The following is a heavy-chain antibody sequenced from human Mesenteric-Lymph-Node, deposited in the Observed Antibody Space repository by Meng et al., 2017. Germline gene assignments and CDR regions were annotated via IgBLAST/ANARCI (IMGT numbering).Heavy chain of an antibody. V-gene: IGHV4-38-2*02. CDR2: IHHSGST. J-gene: IGHJ4*02. D-gene: IGHD1-7*01. Sequence: SETLSLTCTVSDYSISSGYYCGWIRQSPGRGLEWIASIHHSGSTHYNPSLQRRVTISVDTSKNQISLTLSSLTSADTAVYHCAASFNWNYEGLYFEFWGQGTLVTVSS. CDR1: DYSISSGYY. CDR3: AASFNWNYEGLYFEF.